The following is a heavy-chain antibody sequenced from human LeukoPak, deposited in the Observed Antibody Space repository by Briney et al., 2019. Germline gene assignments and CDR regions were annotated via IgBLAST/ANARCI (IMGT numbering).Heavy chain of an antibody. J-gene: IGHJ4*02. V-gene: IGHV1-2*02. D-gene: IGHD3-9*01. Sequence: GASVKVSCKASGYTFTGYYMHWVRQAPGQGLEWMGWINPNSGGTNYAQKFQGRVTMTRDTSISTAYMELSRLRSDDTAVYYCARELDYDILTGGELGYWGQGTLVTVSS. CDR1: GYTFTGYY. CDR2: INPNSGGT. CDR3: ARELDYDILTGGELGY.